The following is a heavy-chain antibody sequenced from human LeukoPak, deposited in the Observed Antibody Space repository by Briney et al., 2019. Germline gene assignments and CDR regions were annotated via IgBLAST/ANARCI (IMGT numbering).Heavy chain of an antibody. CDR1: GGSFSDYF. Sequence: SETLSLTCAVYGGSFSDYFWSWIRQPPGKGLEWIGEINHSGSTNYNPSLKSRVTISVDTSKNQFSLKLSSVTAADTAVYYCARGSRITMIVVLKRGYYFDYWGQGTLVTVSS. J-gene: IGHJ4*02. D-gene: IGHD3-22*01. CDR3: ARGSRITMIVVLKRGYYFDY. V-gene: IGHV4-34*01. CDR2: INHSGST.